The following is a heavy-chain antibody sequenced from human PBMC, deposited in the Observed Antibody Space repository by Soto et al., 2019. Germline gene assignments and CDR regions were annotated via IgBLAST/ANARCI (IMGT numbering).Heavy chain of an antibody. Sequence: QVQLVQSGAEVKKPGASVKVSCKASGYTFTSYAMHWVRQAPGQRLEWMGWINAGNGNTKYSQKFQGRVNITRDTSASTAYMELSSLRSEDTAVYYCARVFSWFGELIASDYWGQGTLVTVSS. CDR2: INAGNGNT. CDR1: GYTFTSYA. J-gene: IGHJ4*02. CDR3: ARVFSWFGELIASDY. D-gene: IGHD3-10*01. V-gene: IGHV1-3*01.